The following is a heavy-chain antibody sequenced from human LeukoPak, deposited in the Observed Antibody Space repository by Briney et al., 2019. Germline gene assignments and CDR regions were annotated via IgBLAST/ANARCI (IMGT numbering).Heavy chain of an antibody. CDR1: GFTFSSYG. CDR2: IRYDGSNK. V-gene: IGHV3-30*02. CDR3: AKDGGGYYPSYYYYMDV. J-gene: IGHJ6*03. Sequence: PGGSLRLSCAASGFTFSSYGMHWVRQATGKGLEWVAFIRYDGSNKYYADSVKGRFTISRDNSKSTLYLQMNSLRAEDTAVYYCAKDGGGYYPSYYYYMDVWGKGTTVTISS. D-gene: IGHD3-22*01.